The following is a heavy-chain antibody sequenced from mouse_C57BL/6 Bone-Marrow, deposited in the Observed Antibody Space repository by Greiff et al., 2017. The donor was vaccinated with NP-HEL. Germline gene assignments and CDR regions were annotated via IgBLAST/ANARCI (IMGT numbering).Heavy chain of an antibody. CDR2: INPSSGYT. V-gene: IGHV1-4*01. D-gene: IGHD2-12*01. Sequence: VHLVESGAELARPGASVKMSCKASGYTFTSYTMHWVKQRPGQGLEWIGYINPSSGYTKYNQKFKDKATLTADKSSSTAYMQRSSLTSEDSAVYYCARYRHYYAMDYWGQGASVTVSS. CDR1: GYTFTSYT. J-gene: IGHJ4*01. CDR3: ARYRHYYAMDY.